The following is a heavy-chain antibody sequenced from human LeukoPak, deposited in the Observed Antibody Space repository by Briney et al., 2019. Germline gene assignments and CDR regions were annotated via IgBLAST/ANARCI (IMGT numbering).Heavy chain of an antibody. CDR2: ISNDGSNK. Sequence: GGSLRLSCAASGFTFSSYGIHWVRQAPGKGLEWVAHISNDGSNKDYADSVKGRFTISRDNSENTLYLQMNSLRAEDTAVYYCAKDQYVGSAALAGDYWGRGTLVIVSS. V-gene: IGHV3-30*18. D-gene: IGHD6-19*01. J-gene: IGHJ4*02. CDR3: AKDQYVGSAALAGDY. CDR1: GFTFSSYG.